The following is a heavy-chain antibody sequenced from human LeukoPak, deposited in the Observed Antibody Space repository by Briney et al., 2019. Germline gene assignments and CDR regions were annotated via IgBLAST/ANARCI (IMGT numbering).Heavy chain of an antibody. Sequence: QPGGSLRLSCSASGFTFSRYAMHWVREAPGKGLEYVSGINDKGGRTHYGDSVKGRFIISRDNSKNTLHLQMSTLRAEDTALYYCVKDVGGSYAFDYWGQGILVTVAS. CDR2: INDKGGRT. CDR3: VKDVGGSYAFDY. J-gene: IGHJ4*02. CDR1: GFTFSRYA. D-gene: IGHD1-26*01. V-gene: IGHV3-64D*09.